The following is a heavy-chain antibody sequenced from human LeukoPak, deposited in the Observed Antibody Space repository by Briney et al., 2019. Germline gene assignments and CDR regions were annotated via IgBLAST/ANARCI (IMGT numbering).Heavy chain of an antibody. J-gene: IGHJ6*03. D-gene: IGHD6-19*01. CDR1: GVSFSGYY. CDR2: INHSGST. Sequence: SETPSLTCAVYGVSFSGYYLSWIRQPPGKGLEWIGEINHSGSTTYNPSLKSGLTISVDTSKNQFYLKLSSVTAADTAVYYCSRYERVAATGYYYYYMDVWGKGTTVTVSS. CDR3: SRYERVAATGYYYYYMDV. V-gene: IGHV4-34*10.